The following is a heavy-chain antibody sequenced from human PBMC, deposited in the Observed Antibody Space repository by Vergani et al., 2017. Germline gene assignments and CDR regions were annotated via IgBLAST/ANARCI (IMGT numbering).Heavy chain of an antibody. CDR1: GFTFSSYS. Sequence: EVQLVESGGGLVKPGGSLRLSCAASGFTFSSYSMNWVRQAPGKGLEWVSSISSSSSYIYYADSVKGRFTISRDNAKNSLYLQMNSLRAEDTAVYYCAKAKFLDSSGYYFRSGATDYWGQGTLVTVSS. D-gene: IGHD3-22*01. J-gene: IGHJ4*02. V-gene: IGHV3-21*01. CDR2: ISSSSSYI. CDR3: AKAKFLDSSGYYFRSGATDY.